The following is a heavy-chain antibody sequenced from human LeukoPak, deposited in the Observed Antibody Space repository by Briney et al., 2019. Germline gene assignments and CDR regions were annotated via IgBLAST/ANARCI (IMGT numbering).Heavy chain of an antibody. CDR3: ARRHADPLDGDNSQFAFNI. Sequence: SSETLSLTCTVSGGSISISSYYWGWVRQSPGGGLEWIGSITYSGNTYYNPSLKSRVTISVDTSNNQFSLQLYTVTAADTAVYYCARRHADPLDGDNSQFAFNIWGQGTMVTVSS. CDR2: ITYSGNT. CDR1: GGSISISSYY. D-gene: IGHD4-17*01. V-gene: IGHV4-39*01. J-gene: IGHJ3*02.